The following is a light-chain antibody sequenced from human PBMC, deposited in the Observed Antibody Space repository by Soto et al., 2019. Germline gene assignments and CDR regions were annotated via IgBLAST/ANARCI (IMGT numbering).Light chain of an antibody. CDR3: QQYDNWPGT. V-gene: IGKV3-15*01. Sequence: EIVMTQSPATLSVSPGERATLSCRASQSVSSNLAWYQQKRGQAPRLLIYGASTRATGIPARFSGSGSGTDFTLTISSLQSEDFAVYYCQQYDNWPGTFGQGTKVEIK. CDR2: GAS. J-gene: IGKJ1*01. CDR1: QSVSSN.